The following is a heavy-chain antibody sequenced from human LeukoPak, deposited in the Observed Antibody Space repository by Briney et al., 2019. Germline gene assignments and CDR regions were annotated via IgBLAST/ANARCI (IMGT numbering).Heavy chain of an antibody. Sequence: GGSLRLSCVASGITFRSSSMHWVRQAPGKGLEWLAFIRFDGSTKYYADSVRGRFTVSRDNSKGTLYLQMNSLRAEDTAVYYCAQPDFWGQGTLVTVSS. J-gene: IGHJ4*02. CDR1: GITFRSSS. CDR2: IRFDGSTK. V-gene: IGHV3-30*02. CDR3: AQPDF.